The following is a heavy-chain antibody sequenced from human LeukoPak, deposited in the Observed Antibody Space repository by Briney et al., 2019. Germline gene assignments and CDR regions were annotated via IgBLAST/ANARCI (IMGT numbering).Heavy chain of an antibody. CDR2: IKQDGSEI. Sequence: GGSLRLSCAASGFSLSDYWMSWVRQAPGKGLEWVANIKQDGSEIYYVDSVKGRFTISRDNAKNSLYLQMNSLRAEDTAVYYCARDSSWYYDWGQGTLVTVSS. V-gene: IGHV3-7*01. J-gene: IGHJ4*02. CDR3: ARDSSWYYD. D-gene: IGHD6-13*01. CDR1: GFSLSDYW.